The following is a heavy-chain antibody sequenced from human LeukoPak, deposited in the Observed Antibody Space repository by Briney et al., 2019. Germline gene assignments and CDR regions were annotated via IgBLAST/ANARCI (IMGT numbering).Heavy chain of an antibody. J-gene: IGHJ4*02. CDR3: ARGKYSSSCLDY. D-gene: IGHD6-13*01. Sequence: PSETLSLTCTVSGGSISSYYWSWIRQPPGKGLEWIGYIYYSGSTNYNPSLKSRVTISVDTSKNQFSLKLSSVTAADTAVYYCARGKYSSSCLDYWGQGTLVTVSS. CDR2: IYYSGST. V-gene: IGHV4-59*01. CDR1: GGSISSYY.